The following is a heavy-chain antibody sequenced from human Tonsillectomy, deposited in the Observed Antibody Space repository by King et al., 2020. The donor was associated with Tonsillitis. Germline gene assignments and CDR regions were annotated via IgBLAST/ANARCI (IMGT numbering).Heavy chain of an antibody. Sequence: GQLVQSGAEVKKPGSSVKVSCKASGGTFSSYAISWVRQSPGQGLEWMGGIIPSFGTANYAQKFQGRVTITADESTSTAYMELSSLRSEDTAVYYCARDQAYCGGDCYYDYWGQGTLVTVSS. D-gene: IGHD2-21*02. J-gene: IGHJ4*02. CDR1: GGTFSSYA. V-gene: IGHV1-69*01. CDR3: ARDQAYCGGDCYYDY. CDR2: IIPSFGTA.